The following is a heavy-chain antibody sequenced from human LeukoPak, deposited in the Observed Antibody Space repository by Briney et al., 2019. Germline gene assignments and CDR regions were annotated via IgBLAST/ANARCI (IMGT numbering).Heavy chain of an antibody. CDR2: ISAYNGST. Sequence: ASVKVSCKASGYTFTSYGISWVRQAPGQGLEWMGWISAYNGSTNYAQKLQGRVTMTTDTSTSTAYMELRSLRSDDTAVYYCARSAEYYYDSSGYPNFDYWGQGTLVTVSS. V-gene: IGHV1-18*01. CDR1: GYTFTSYG. J-gene: IGHJ4*02. D-gene: IGHD3-22*01. CDR3: ARSAEYYYDSSGYPNFDY.